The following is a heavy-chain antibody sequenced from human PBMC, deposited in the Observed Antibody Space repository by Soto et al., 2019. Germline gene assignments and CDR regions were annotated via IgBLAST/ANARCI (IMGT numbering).Heavy chain of an antibody. CDR2: IIPMLGIA. CDR3: ANRGYSYCFVIY. V-gene: IGHV1-69*02. D-gene: IGHD5-18*01. Sequence: QVQLVQSGAEVKKPGSSVKVSCKASGGTFSSYTFSWVRQAPGQGLEWMGRIIPMLGIANYAQKFQGRVTITADKFTSTAYMELSSLRSEDAAVYYWANRGYSYCFVIYWGQGTLVTVSS. J-gene: IGHJ4*02. CDR1: GGTFSSYT.